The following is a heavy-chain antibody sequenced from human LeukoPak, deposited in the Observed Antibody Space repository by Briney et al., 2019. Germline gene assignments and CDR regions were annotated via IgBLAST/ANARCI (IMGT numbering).Heavy chain of an antibody. CDR2: ISGRGGGT. V-gene: IGHV3-23*01. D-gene: IGHD2-2*01. CDR3: AKGGCSSTTCYLANP. J-gene: IGHJ5*02. CDR1: GFTFSSYA. Sequence: GSLRLSCAASGFTFSSYAMSWVRQAPGKGLEWVSAISGRGGGTYYADSVKGRFTISRDNSKNTLSLQMNSLRAEDTAVYYCAKGGCSSTTCYLANPWGQGTLVTVSS.